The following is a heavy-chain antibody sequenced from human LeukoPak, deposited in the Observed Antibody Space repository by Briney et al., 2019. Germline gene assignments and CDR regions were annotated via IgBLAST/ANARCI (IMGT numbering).Heavy chain of an antibody. CDR2: ISGSGGST. Sequence: GSLRLSCAASGFTFSSYAMSWVRQAPGKGLEWVSAISGSGGSTYYADSVKGRFTISRDNSKNTLYLQMNSLRAEDTAVYYCANPLPNPRIAAAAAWGQGTLVTVSS. CDR1: GFTFSSYA. D-gene: IGHD6-13*01. J-gene: IGHJ5*02. V-gene: IGHV3-23*01. CDR3: ANPLPNPRIAAAAA.